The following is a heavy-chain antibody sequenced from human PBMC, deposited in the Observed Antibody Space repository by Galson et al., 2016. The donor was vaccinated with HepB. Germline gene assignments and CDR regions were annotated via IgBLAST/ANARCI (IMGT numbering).Heavy chain of an antibody. Sequence: SLRLSCAVSGFTLTTIPMAWVRQAPGKGLEWVASIKEDGSETYYVDSVQGRFSISRENAKNSLYLQMNSLRAEDTAVYYCTRDEYGVLGSWGQGTLVTVSS. V-gene: IGHV3-7*01. CDR1: GFTLTTIP. CDR3: TRDEYGVLGS. CDR2: IKEDGSET. D-gene: IGHD4/OR15-4a*01. J-gene: IGHJ5*02.